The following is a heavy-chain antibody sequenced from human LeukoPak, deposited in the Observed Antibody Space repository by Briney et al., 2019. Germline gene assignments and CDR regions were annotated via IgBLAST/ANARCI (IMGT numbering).Heavy chain of an antibody. CDR1: GGTFSSYA. D-gene: IGHD5-18*01. V-gene: IGHV1-69*05. CDR3: ARVKWEAYSYDTYYYYYYMDV. CDR2: IIPIFGTA. Sequence: SVKVSCKASGGTFSSYAISWVRQAPGQGLEWMGGIIPIFGTANYAHKFQDRVTIPTDETTSTAYMELSSLLSEDTAVYYCARVKWEAYSYDTYYYYYYMDVWGKGTTVTVSS. J-gene: IGHJ6*03.